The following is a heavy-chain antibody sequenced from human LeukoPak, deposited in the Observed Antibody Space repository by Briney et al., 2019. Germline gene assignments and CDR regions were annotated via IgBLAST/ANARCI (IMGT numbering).Heavy chain of an antibody. V-gene: IGHV5-51*01. J-gene: IGHJ2*01. CDR1: GYTFTNYW. CDR3: ARRDGGANYWYFDV. CDR2: IFPGGSDT. D-gene: IGHD2-15*01. Sequence: GESLKISCKGSGYTFTNYWSGWLRQMPGEGREWMGIIFPGGSDTRYSPSFEGQVTISADKSITTAYLQWSSLKASDSAMYYCARRDGGANYWYFDVWGRGTLVTVSS.